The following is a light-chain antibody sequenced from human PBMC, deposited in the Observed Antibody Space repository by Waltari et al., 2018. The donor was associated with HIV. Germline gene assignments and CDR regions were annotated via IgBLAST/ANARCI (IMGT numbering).Light chain of an antibody. V-gene: IGLV2-14*03. CDR1: SSDFGFDNY. J-gene: IGLJ3*02. CDR2: EVS. CDR3: TSYTTSDTLR. Sequence: QSVLTQPASVSGSPGQSVTISCTGTSSDFGFDNYVSWYQQYQGKAPTLIIYEVSSRPSGVSDRFSGSKSGNTASLTISGLQNEDEADYFCTSYTTSDTLRFGGGTKVTVL.